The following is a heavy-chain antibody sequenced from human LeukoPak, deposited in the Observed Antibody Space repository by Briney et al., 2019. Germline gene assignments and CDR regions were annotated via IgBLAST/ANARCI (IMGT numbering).Heavy chain of an antibody. V-gene: IGHV5-51*01. CDR1: GYSFTSYW. CDR3: ARQDHDYGDYGGFFY. J-gene: IGHJ4*02. CDR2: IYPGDSDT. Sequence: GESLKISCKGSGYSFTSYWIGWVRQMPGKGLEWMGIIYPGDSDTRYSPSFQGQVTISAGKSISTAYLQWSSLKASDTAMYYCARQDHDYGDYGGFFYWGQGTLVTVSS. D-gene: IGHD4-17*01.